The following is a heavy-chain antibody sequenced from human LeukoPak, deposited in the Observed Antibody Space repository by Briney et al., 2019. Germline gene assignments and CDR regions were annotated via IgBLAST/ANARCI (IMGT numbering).Heavy chain of an antibody. CDR2: INPNSGGT. CDR1: GYTFTGYY. J-gene: IGHJ4*02. V-gene: IGHV1-2*06. Sequence: ASVKVPCKASGYTFTGYYMHWVRQAPGQGLEWMGRINPNSGGTNYAQKFQGRVTMTRDTSISTAYMELSRLRSDDTAVYYCARGSYSSSANFDYWGQGTLVTVSS. CDR3: ARGSYSSSANFDY. D-gene: IGHD6-6*01.